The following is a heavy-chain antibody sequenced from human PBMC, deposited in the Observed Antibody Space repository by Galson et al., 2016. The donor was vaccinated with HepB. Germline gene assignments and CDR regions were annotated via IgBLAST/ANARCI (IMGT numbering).Heavy chain of an antibody. D-gene: IGHD4-17*01. V-gene: IGHV3-53*01. Sequence: SLRLSCAASGFSVSSNYLSWVRQAPGKGLEWVSVIYSGGSTFYADSVKGRFTISRDNSKNTLYLQMNSLRAEDTAVYYCAREGGVDYGDYLRDWGQGTLVTVSS. CDR1: GFSVSSNY. CDR2: IYSGGST. J-gene: IGHJ4*02. CDR3: AREGGVDYGDYLRD.